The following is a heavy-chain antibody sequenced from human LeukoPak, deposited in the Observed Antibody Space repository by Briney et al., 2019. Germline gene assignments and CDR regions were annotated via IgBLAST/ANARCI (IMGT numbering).Heavy chain of an antibody. CDR3: ARASRRARNHEAAFDY. V-gene: IGHV4-34*01. Sequence: SETLSLTCAVYGGSFSGYYWSWIRQPPGKGLEWIGEINHSGSTNYNPSLKSRVTISVDTSKNQFSLKLSSVTAADTAVYYCARASRRARNHEAAFDYWGQGTLVTVSS. CDR2: INHSGST. CDR1: GGSFSGYY. D-gene: IGHD1-14*01. J-gene: IGHJ4*02.